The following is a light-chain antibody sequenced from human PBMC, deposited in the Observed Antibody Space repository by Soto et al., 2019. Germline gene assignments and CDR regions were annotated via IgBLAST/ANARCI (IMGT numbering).Light chain of an antibody. CDR3: ATWDDRLKGV. V-gene: IGLV1-44*01. Sequence: QSVLTQPPSASGTPGPRVTISCSGSTSNIGSHSVNWFQHLPGTAPKLLINTNNQRPSGVPDRFSGYKSGTSASLVISGLQSEDEADYYCATWDDRLKGVFGTGTKVTVL. CDR1: TSNIGSHS. J-gene: IGLJ1*01. CDR2: TNN.